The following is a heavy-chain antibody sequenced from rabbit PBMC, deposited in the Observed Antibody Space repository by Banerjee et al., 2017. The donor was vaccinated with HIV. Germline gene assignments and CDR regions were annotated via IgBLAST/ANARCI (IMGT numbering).Heavy chain of an antibody. CDR2: IYVGGSVST. CDR3: ARDLAGVIGWNFGL. J-gene: IGHJ4*01. Sequence: QEQLEESGGGLVKPEGSLTLTCKASGFDFSNSYWICWVRQAPGKGLEWIGCIYVGGSVSTYYSNWAKGRFTISKASWTTVTLQMTSLTAADTASYFCARDLAGVIGWNFGLWGPGTLVTVS. D-gene: IGHD4-1*01. V-gene: IGHV1S45*01. CDR1: GFDFSNSYW.